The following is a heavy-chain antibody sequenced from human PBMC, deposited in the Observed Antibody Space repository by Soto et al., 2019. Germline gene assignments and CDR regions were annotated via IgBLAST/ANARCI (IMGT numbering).Heavy chain of an antibody. CDR3: ARDQYSSGWYTYFDY. CDR2: ISYDGSNK. Sequence: GGSLRLSCAASGFTFSDFAMSWVRQAPGKGLEWVAVISYDGSNKYYADSVKGRFTISRDNSKNTLYLQMNSLRAEDTAVYYCARDQYSSGWYTYFDYWVQGTLVTVSS. CDR1: GFTFSDFA. D-gene: IGHD6-19*01. J-gene: IGHJ4*02. V-gene: IGHV3-30-3*01.